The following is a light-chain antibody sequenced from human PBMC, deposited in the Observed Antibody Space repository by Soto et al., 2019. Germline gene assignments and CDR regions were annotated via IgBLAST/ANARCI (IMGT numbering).Light chain of an antibody. CDR1: QTINNN. Sequence: MTQSPATLSVSPGERAILSCRASQTINNNLAWYQHKSGQAPRLLIYGASTRVTGVPARFSGSGSGTEFTLTISSLQSEDLALYYCQQYTYWPRTFGQGTKVEI. CDR3: QQYTYWPRT. CDR2: GAS. J-gene: IGKJ1*01. V-gene: IGKV3-15*01.